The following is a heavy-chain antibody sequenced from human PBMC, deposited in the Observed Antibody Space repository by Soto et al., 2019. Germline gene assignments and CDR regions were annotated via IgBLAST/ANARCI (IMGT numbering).Heavy chain of an antibody. CDR3: ARRYYLKSIAIFGVVTDWWFDP. V-gene: IGHV4-34*01. CDR2: INHSGNT. J-gene: IGHJ5*02. Sequence: SETLSLTCAVYGASLSDNYCNWLRQPPGKGLEWIGEINHSGNTNYNPSLRSRVTISIDTSKNQLSLNLRSVSAADTAVYYCARRYYLKSIAIFGVVTDWWFDPWGQGTLVTVSS. D-gene: IGHD3-3*01. CDR1: GASLSDNY.